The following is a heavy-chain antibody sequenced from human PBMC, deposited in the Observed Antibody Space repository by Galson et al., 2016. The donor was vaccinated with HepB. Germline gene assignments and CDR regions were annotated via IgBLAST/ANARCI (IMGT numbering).Heavy chain of an antibody. CDR2: ISHSGST. V-gene: IGHV4-39*01. D-gene: IGHD6-19*01. CDR3: ARRANTSGWSLNVQVNYWYFDL. CDR1: GGSMSSSSDY. J-gene: IGHJ2*01. Sequence: SETLSLTCTVSGGSMSSSSDYWAWIRQPPGKGLEWIGMISHSGSTYYNPSLKSRVTISVDTSKRQFSLKLSSVTAADTSVYYCARRANTSGWSLNVQVNYWYFDLWGRGTLVTVSS.